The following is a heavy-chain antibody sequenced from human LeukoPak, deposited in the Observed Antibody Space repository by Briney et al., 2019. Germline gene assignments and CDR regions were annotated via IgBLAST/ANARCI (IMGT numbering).Heavy chain of an antibody. CDR3: ARRTFVIPSPQQWFDP. J-gene: IGHJ5*02. CDR1: GDDFTNYW. CDR2: IHPTDSQT. V-gene: IGHV5-51*01. D-gene: IGHD3-16*02. Sequence: GESLRISCKNSGDDFTNYWIGWVRQMPGKGLEWIGIIHPTDSQTLYSPSFQGQVTISADRSISTIYLQWSSLKASDTALYYCARRTFVIPSPQQWFDPWGQGTLVTVSS.